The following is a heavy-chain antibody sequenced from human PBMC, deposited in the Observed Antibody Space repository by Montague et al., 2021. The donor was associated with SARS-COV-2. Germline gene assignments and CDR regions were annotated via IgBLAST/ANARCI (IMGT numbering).Heavy chain of an antibody. CDR1: GSSLSTSGMC. CDR2: IDWDDDK. J-gene: IGHJ3*02. V-gene: IGHV2-70*11. D-gene: IGHD3-9*01. Sequence: PALVKPTQTLTLTCTFSGSSLSTSGMCVSWIRQPPGKALEWLARIDWDDDKYYSTSLKTRLTTSKDTSKNQVVLTMTNMDPVDTATYYCARGYYDILTGYLDAFDIWGQGTMVTVSS. CDR3: ARGYYDILTGYLDAFDI.